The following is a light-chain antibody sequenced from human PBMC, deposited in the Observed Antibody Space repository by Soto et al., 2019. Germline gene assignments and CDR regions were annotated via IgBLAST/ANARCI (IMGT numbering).Light chain of an antibody. CDR3: AVWDDSLNRVV. Sequence: QSVLTQTPSASGTPGQSVTISCSGGSSNIGRNTVNWYQQLPGTAPRLLIYSINQRPSGVPDRFSGSKSGASASLAISGLQSEDEADYYCAVWDDSLNRVVFGGGTKLTVL. CDR2: SIN. J-gene: IGLJ2*01. CDR1: SSNIGRNT. V-gene: IGLV1-44*01.